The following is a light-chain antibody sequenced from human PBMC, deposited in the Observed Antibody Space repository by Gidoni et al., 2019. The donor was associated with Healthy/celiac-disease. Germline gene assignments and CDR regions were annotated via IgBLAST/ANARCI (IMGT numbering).Light chain of an antibody. V-gene: IGKV3-15*01. CDR2: GAS. CDR3: QQYNNWPPWT. J-gene: IGKJ1*01. CDR1: HSVSSN. Sequence: EIVMTPSTATLSVSPGERATLSCRASHSVSSNLAWYQQKPGQAPRLLIYGASTRATGIPARFSGSGSETEFTLTISSLQSEDFAVYYCQQYNNWPPWTFGQGTKVEIK.